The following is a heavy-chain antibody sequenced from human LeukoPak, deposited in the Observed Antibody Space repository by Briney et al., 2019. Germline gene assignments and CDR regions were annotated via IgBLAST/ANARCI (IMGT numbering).Heavy chain of an antibody. J-gene: IGHJ4*02. CDR2: ISAYNGKT. V-gene: IGHV1-18*01. CDR3: ARGLGAFDY. CDR1: GYTFTSQG. D-gene: IGHD3-10*01. Sequence: ASVKVPCKASGYTFTSQGISWVRQAPGQGFESMGWISAYNGKTEYAEKFQGRVTMSTDTSTSTAYLELTSLTSDDTAVYFCARGLGAFDYWGQGTLVTVSS.